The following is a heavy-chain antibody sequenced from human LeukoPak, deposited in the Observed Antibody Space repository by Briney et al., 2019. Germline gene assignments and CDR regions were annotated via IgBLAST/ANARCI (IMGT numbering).Heavy chain of an antibody. CDR2: IYPGDSDT. D-gene: IGHD1-26*01. J-gene: IGHJ4*02. CDR1: GYSFTSYW. CDR3: ARQGRQWELLGRHFDY. V-gene: IGHV5-51*01. Sequence: GESLKISCKGSGYSFTSYWIGWVRQMPGKGLEWMGIIYPGDSDTRYSPSFQGQVTISADKSISTAYLQWSSLKASDTAMYYCARQGRQWELLGRHFDYWGQGTLVTVSS.